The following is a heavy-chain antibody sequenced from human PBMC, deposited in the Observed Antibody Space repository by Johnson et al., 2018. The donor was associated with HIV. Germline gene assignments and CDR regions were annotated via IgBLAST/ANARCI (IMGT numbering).Heavy chain of an antibody. D-gene: IGHD6-25*01. J-gene: IGHJ3*02. V-gene: IGHV3-66*02. CDR1: GFTVSSNY. CDR2: IYSGGST. CDR3: ARASSIAARGPDAFDI. Sequence: VQLVESGGGLVQPGGSLRLSCAASGFTVSSNYMSWVRQAPGKGLEWVSVIYSGGSTYYADSVKGRFTISRDNSKNTLYLQMNSLRAEDTAVYYCARASSIAARGPDAFDIWCEGTMLTVSS.